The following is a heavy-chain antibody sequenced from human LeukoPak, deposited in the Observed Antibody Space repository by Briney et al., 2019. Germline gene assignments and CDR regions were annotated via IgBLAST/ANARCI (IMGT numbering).Heavy chain of an antibody. J-gene: IGHJ6*02. CDR2: ISSSGSTI. CDR1: GFTFSSYE. V-gene: IGHV3-48*03. D-gene: IGHD3-3*01. CDR3: ASIGVVISTYYYYGMDV. Sequence: GGSLRLSCAASGFTFSSYEMNWVRQAPGKGLEWVSYISSSGSTIYYADSVKGRFTISRDNAENSLYLQMNSLRAEDTAVYYCASIGVVISTYYYYGMDVWGQGTTVTVSS.